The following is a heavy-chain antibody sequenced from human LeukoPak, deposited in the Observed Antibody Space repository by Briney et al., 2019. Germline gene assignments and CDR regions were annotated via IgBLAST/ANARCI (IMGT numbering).Heavy chain of an antibody. D-gene: IGHD3-10*01. CDR3: ARAVGGDGSGSL. V-gene: IGHV4-59*01. J-gene: IGHJ4*02. Sequence: SETLSLTCTVSGDSISTYYWSWIRQPPGKGLEWIGYIYYRVTSDYNPSPKSRVTMSVDMSTRQISLKLSSVTAADTAVYYCARAVGGDGSGSLRGPGTLVTVSS. CDR2: IYYRVTS. CDR1: GDSISTYY.